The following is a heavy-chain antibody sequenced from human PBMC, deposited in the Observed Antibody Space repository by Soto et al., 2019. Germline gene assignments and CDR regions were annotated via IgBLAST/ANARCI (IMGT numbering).Heavy chain of an antibody. V-gene: IGHV1-69*13. J-gene: IGHJ4*02. CDR1: GGTFSSYA. CDR2: IIPIFGTA. Sequence: GASVKVSCKASGGTFSSYAISWVRQAPGQGLEWMGGIIPIFGTANYAQKFQGRVTITADESTSTAYMELSSLRSEDTAVYYCARDLGYSSSWYGDYYFDYWGQGILVTVSS. CDR3: ARDLGYSSSWYGDYYFDY. D-gene: IGHD6-13*01.